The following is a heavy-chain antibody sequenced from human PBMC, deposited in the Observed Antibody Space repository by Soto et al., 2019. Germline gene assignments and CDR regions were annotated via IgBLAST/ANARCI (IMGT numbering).Heavy chain of an antibody. CDR1: GGSISSGDYY. V-gene: IGHV4-30-4*01. Sequence: SETLSLTCTVSGGSISSGDYYWSWIRQPPGKGLEWIGYIYYSGSTYYNPSLKSRVTISVDTSKNQFSLKLSSVTAADTAVYYCARVGCSSTSCYTDGVYYYGMDVWGQGTTATVSS. CDR2: IYYSGST. CDR3: ARVGCSSTSCYTDGVYYYGMDV. J-gene: IGHJ6*02. D-gene: IGHD2-2*02.